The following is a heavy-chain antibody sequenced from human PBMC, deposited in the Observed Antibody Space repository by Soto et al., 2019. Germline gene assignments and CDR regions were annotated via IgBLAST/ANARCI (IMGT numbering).Heavy chain of an antibody. V-gene: IGHV3-21*01. CDR2: ISSSSSYI. CDR3: ARDRGVRGVYYYYYGMDV. CDR1: GFTFSSYS. Sequence: GGSLRLSCAASGFTFSSYSMKWVRQAPGKGLEWVSSISSSSSYIYYADSVKGRFTISRDNAKNSLYLQMNSLRAEDTAVYYCARDRGVRGVYYYYYGMDVWGQGTTVTVSS. D-gene: IGHD3-10*01. J-gene: IGHJ6*02.